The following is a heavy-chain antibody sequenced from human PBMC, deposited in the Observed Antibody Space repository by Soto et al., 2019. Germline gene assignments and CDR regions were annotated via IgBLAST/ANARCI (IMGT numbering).Heavy chain of an antibody. V-gene: IGHV2-5*01. CDR1: GFSLSRSGVG. CDR3: IYRRAAYDYHGLDV. CDR2: LYFNGDR. D-gene: IGHD6-25*01. Sequence: SGPTLVNPTQTLTLTCTFSGFSLSRSGVGVGWIRQPPGKSLEWLAVLYFNGDRRRSPSLENRLTITKDTSKNQVILTMTNMDPVDTATYYCIYRRAAYDYHGLDVWGQGTTVTVSS. J-gene: IGHJ6*02.